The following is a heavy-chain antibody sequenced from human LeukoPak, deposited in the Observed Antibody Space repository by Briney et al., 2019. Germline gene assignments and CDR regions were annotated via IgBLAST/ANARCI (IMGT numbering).Heavy chain of an antibody. J-gene: IGHJ3*02. CDR2: INTNTGNP. CDR3: AREGPAERFWDDAFDI. CDR1: GYTFTSYA. V-gene: IGHV7-4-1*02. D-gene: IGHD3-3*01. Sequence: GASVKVSCKASGYTFTSYAMNWVRQAPVQGLEWMGWINTNTGNPTYAQGFTGRFVFSLDTSVSTAYLQISSLKAEDTAVYYCAREGPAERFWDDAFDIWGQGTMVTVSS.